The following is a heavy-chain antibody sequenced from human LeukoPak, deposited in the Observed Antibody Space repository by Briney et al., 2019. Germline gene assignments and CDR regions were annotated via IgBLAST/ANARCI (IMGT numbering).Heavy chain of an antibody. D-gene: IGHD2-2*01. CDR1: GYIFTGYY. Sequence: ASVKVSCKACGYIFTGYYLHWVRQAPGKGLEGMGWINPDSGNTNYAQNFQRRLTMTRDTSINTAYVELSSLRSDDTAVYSCARLYWGLTSCYYFDSWGQGTLVTVSS. CDR2: INPDSGNT. J-gene: IGHJ4*02. CDR3: ARLYWGLTSCYYFDS. V-gene: IGHV1-2*02.